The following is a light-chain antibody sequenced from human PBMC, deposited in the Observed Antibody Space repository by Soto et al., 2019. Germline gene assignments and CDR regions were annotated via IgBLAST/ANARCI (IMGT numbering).Light chain of an antibody. J-gene: IGKJ5*01. CDR2: DAS. Sequence: EVAMAQTPVTLSVSPGERASLSCRASQSVSSNLAWYQQKPGQAPRLLIYDASNRATGIPARFSGSGSGTDFTLTISNLEPEDFAVYYCQQYNNWPRMFGQGTRLEI. CDR3: QQYNNWPRM. V-gene: IGKV3D-15*01. CDR1: QSVSSN.